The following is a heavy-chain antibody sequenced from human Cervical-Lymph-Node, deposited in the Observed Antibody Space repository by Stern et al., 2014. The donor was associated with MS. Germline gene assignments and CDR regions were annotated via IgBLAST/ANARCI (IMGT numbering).Heavy chain of an antibody. CDR2: AWYAGSPA. D-gene: IGHD5-24*01. CDR1: GFPFSSYG. J-gene: IGHJ4*02. V-gene: IGHV3-33*01. CDR3: ARGHIPYAYNDLFDY. Sequence: VQLVESGGGVVQPGTSLRLSCAASGFPFSSYGIHWVRQAPGKGLGWVALAWYAGSPAYYTNSVKGRFTISRDNSKNTLSLQMNSLTAEDTAVYYCARGHIPYAYNDLFDYWGQGTLVTVSS.